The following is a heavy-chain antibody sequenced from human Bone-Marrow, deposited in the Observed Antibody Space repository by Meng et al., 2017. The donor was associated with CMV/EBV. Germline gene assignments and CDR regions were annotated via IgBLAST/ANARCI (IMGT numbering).Heavy chain of an antibody. CDR3: AKDGGVLMVYATYFDY. V-gene: IGHV3-33*06. CDR1: GYTFTSYG. Sequence: SCKASGYTFTSYGMHWVRQAPGKGLEWVAVIWYDGSNKYYADSVKGRFTISRDNSKNTLYLQMNSLRAEDTAVYYCAKDGGVLMVYATYFDYWGQGTLVTVSS. D-gene: IGHD2-8*01. CDR2: IWYDGSNK. J-gene: IGHJ4*02.